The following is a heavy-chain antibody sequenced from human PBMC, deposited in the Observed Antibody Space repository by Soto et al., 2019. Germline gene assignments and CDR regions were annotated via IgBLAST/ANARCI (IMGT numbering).Heavy chain of an antibody. CDR3: ARDIAARPQNWFDP. Sequence: QVQLQESGPGLVKPSQTLSLTCTVSGGSISSGGYSWSWIRRPPGKGLEWIGYIYYSGSTYYNPSLKSRVTISVDTSKNQFSLKLSSVTAADTAVYYCARDIAARPQNWFDPWGQGTLVTVSS. V-gene: IGHV4-31*03. CDR2: IYYSGST. J-gene: IGHJ5*02. CDR1: GGSISSGGYS. D-gene: IGHD6-6*01.